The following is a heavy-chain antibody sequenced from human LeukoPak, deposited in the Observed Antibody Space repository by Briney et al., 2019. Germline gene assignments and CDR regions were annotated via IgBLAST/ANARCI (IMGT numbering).Heavy chain of an antibody. J-gene: IGHJ4*02. D-gene: IGHD3-10*01. Sequence: SETLSLTCAVYGGSFSGYYWSWIRQPAGKGLEWIGRIHTSGSTNYNPSLKSRVTMSVDTSKNQFSLKLSSVTAADTAVYYCARDRYYYGSEDLKLDYWGQGTLVTVSS. CDR2: IHTSGST. V-gene: IGHV4-4*07. CDR1: GGSFSGYY. CDR3: ARDRYYYGSEDLKLDY.